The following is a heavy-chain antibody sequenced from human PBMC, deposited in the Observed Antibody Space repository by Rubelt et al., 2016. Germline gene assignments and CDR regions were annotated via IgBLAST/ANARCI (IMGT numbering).Heavy chain of an antibody. CDR1: GLTFRSFG. D-gene: IGHD3-16*01. J-gene: IGHJ6*02. CDR2: IRYDGSYK. CDR3: AKTDASGGRWSLDV. Sequence: QVQLVESGGGVVQPGGSLRLSCAASGLTFRSFGIHWVRQAPGKGLEWVAFIRYDGSYKYYADSVKCRFTISRDNSKNTLYLQMNSLRPEDTAVYYCAKTDASGGRWSLDVWGHGTTVTVSS. V-gene: IGHV3-30*02.